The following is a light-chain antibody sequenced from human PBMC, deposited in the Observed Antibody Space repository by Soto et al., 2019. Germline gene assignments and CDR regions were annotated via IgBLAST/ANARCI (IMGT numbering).Light chain of an antibody. CDR1: SSDVGGYNY. CDR2: DVN. CDR3: SSYTSSSTLV. J-gene: IGLJ2*01. Sequence: QSALTQPASVSGSPGQSITISCTGTSSDVGGYNYVSWYQQHPGKAPKLMIYDVNNRPAGVSNRFSGSKSGNTDSLTISGLQAEDEADYYCSSYTSSSTLVFGGGTKLTVL. V-gene: IGLV2-14*01.